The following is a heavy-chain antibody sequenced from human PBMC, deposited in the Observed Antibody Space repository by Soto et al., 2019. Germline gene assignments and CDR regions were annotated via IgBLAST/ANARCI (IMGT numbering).Heavy chain of an antibody. CDR3: ARDLSWGSNWYYYMDV. Sequence: EVQLVESVGGLVQPGGSLRLSSATSGFILSDCAMNWVRQAPGNGLEWVSYISSSSSVIDYADSVKGRFTVSRDNARNSLVLLMNSLRAEDTAVYYCARDLSWGSNWYYYMDVWGKGTTVTVSS. CDR1: GFILSDCA. V-gene: IGHV3-48*01. J-gene: IGHJ6*03. D-gene: IGHD7-27*01. CDR2: ISSSSSVI.